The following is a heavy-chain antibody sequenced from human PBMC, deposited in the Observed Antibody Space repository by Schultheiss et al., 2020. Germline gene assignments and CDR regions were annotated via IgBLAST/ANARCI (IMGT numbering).Heavy chain of an antibody. CDR3: ATSPYMQQWLVRMYYFDY. CDR2: INPNSGGT. Sequence: GESLKISCKASGYTFTGYYMHWVRQAPGQGLEWMGWINPNSGGTNYAQKFQGRVTMTRDTSISTAYMELSRLRSDDTAVYYCATSPYMQQWLVRMYYFDYWGQGTLVTVSS. CDR1: GYTFTGYY. D-gene: IGHD6-19*01. V-gene: IGHV1-2*02. J-gene: IGHJ4*02.